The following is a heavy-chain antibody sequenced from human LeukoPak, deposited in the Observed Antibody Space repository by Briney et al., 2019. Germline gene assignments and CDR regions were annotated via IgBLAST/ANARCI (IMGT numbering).Heavy chain of an antibody. J-gene: IGHJ4*02. CDR2: IYYSGST. V-gene: IGHV4-59*01. CDR3: ARDLGFYGDYYFDY. CDR1: GGSISSYY. Sequence: PSETLSLTCTVSGGSISSYYWSWIRQPPGKGLEWIGDIYYSGSTNYNPSLKSRVTISVDTSKNQFSLKLSSVTAADTAVYYCARDLGFYGDYYFDYWGQGTLVTVSS. D-gene: IGHD4-17*01.